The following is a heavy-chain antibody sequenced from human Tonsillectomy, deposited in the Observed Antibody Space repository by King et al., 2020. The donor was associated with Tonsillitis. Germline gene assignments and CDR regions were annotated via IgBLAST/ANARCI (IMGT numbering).Heavy chain of an antibody. CDR2: IYYSGST. V-gene: IGHV4-30-4*01. CDR1: GGSINSGDYY. J-gene: IGHJ3*02. Sequence: QLQESGPGLVKPSQTLSLTCTVSGGSINSGDYYWSWIRQPPGKGLEWIGYIYYSGSTYYNPSLKSRVTISVDTSKNQFSLKLSSVTAADTAVYYCARYYDDVWVCYRNDDAFDSWGQGTMVTVSS. D-gene: IGHD3-16*02. CDR3: ARYYDDVWVCYRNDDAFDS.